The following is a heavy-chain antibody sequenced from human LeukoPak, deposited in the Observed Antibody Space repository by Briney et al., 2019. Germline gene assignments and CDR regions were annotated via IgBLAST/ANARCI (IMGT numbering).Heavy chain of an antibody. Sequence: PSETLSLTCTVSGGSISSYYWSWLRQPPGKGLEWVGYIYYGGSTNYNPSLKSRVTISVETSKNQFSLKLSSVTAADTAVYYCARHNPYCSGGSCYDGGDYWGQGTLVTVSS. CDR1: GGSISSYY. D-gene: IGHD2-15*01. J-gene: IGHJ4*02. V-gene: IGHV4-59*08. CDR2: IYYGGST. CDR3: ARHNPYCSGGSCYDGGDY.